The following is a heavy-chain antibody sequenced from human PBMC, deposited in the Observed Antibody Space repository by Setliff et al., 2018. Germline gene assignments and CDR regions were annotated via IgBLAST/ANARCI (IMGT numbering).Heavy chain of an antibody. CDR2: INPHGSEK. D-gene: IGHD3-10*01. CDR3: FGAGTCSY. J-gene: IGHJ4*02. Sequence: PGGSLRLSCTASGLSYSNYWVSWVRQAPGKGLEWLASINPHGSEKYYAYSVKGRFTISRDNAKNSLSLQMNNLRIEDTAVYYCFGAGTCSYWGQGTLVTVSS. CDR1: GLSYSNYW. V-gene: IGHV3-7*01.